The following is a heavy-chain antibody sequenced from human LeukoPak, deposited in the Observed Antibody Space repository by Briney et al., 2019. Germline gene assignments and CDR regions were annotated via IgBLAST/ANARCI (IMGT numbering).Heavy chain of an antibody. Sequence: PSETLSLTCAVYGGSFSGYYWSWTRQPPGKGLEWIGEINHSGSTNYNPSLKSRVTISVDTSMNQFSLKLSSVTAADTAVYYCAGRSGYGYYFDYWGQGTLVTVSS. V-gene: IGHV4-34*01. D-gene: IGHD5-12*01. CDR3: AGRSGYGYYFDY. CDR2: INHSGST. J-gene: IGHJ4*02. CDR1: GGSFSGYY.